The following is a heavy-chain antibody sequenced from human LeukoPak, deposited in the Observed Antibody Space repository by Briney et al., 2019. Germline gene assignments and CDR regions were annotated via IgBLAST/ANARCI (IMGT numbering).Heavy chain of an antibody. CDR3: ATPTRGGIAVTGTFGH. V-gene: IGHV4-34*01. CDR1: GGAFTGYY. CDR2: INHSGAT. Sequence: SETLSLTCAGSGGAFTGYYWSWLRQPPGKGLEWIGEINHSGATNYNPSLKSRVTISVDTSKNQFSLRLTSVSAADTGVYYCATPTRGGIAVTGTFGHGGQGTQVTVSS. J-gene: IGHJ4*02. D-gene: IGHD6-19*01.